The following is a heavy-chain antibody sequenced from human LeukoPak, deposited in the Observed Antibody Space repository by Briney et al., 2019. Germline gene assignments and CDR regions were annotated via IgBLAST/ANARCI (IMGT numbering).Heavy chain of an antibody. Sequence: GGSLRLSCVASGFIFRDYAMSWVRQTPAGGLEWVSSLRGDGETFYTDSVKGRFTLSRDHSRNTVYLQLSNLRVEDTAVYYCAKASWVSSADAVLWGPGTLVTVS. D-gene: IGHD3-16*01. J-gene: IGHJ4*02. CDR2: LRGDGET. V-gene: IGHV3-23*01. CDR1: GFIFRDYA. CDR3: AKASWVSSADAVL.